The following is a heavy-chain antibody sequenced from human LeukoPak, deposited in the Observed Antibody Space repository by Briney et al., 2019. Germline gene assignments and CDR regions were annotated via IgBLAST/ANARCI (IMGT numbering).Heavy chain of an antibody. D-gene: IGHD3-22*01. Sequence: SETLSLTCTVSGGSISSSSYYWGWIRQPPGKGLEWIGSIYYSVSTYYNPSLNRRVTISVDTYKNQFSLKLSSVTAADTAVYYCARHAYYDSSGYTHSFDYWGQGTLVTVSS. CDR1: GGSISSSSYY. CDR2: IYYSVST. CDR3: ARHAYYDSSGYTHSFDY. V-gene: IGHV4-39*01. J-gene: IGHJ4*02.